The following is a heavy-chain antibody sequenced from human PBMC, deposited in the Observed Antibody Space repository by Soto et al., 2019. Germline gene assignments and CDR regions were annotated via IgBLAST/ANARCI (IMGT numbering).Heavy chain of an antibody. CDR1: GFSLSKARMG. J-gene: IGHJ4*02. CDR3: ARALREGLPIYYFDS. D-gene: IGHD1-26*01. V-gene: IGHV2-26*01. CDR2: IFWNDER. Sequence: QVTLKESGPVLVKPTETLTLTCTVSGFSLSKARMGVSWIRQPPGKALEWLAHIFWNDERSYNTSLKSRLTISRDTSKSQVVLTMTNVDPVDTGTYFCARALREGLPIYYFDSWGQGTLDTVSS.